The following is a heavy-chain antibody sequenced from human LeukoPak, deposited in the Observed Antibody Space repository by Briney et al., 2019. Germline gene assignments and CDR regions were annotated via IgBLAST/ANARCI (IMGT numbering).Heavy chain of an antibody. D-gene: IGHD3-16*01. CDR3: ARVGDADAFDI. V-gene: IGHV3-21*01. CDR2: ISSSSSYI. Sequence: PGGSLRLSCAASGFTFDDYGMSWVRQAPGKGLEWVSSISSSSSYIYYADSVKGRFTISRDNAKNSLYLQMNSLRAEDTAVYYCARVGDADAFDIWGQGTMVTVSS. J-gene: IGHJ3*02. CDR1: GFTFDDYG.